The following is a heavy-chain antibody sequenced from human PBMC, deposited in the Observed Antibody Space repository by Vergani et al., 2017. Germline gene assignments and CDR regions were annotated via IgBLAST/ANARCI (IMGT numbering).Heavy chain of an antibody. CDR3: AGVRAHSSGSYYYYYYMDV. CDR2: IYYSGST. Sequence: QVQLQESGPGLVKPSQTLSLTCTVSGCSISSGGYYWSWLRQQPGKGLEWIGYIYYSGSTYYNPSLKGRVTISVDTSKNQFSLKLSSATAADTAVYYCAGVRAHSSGSYYYYYYMDVWGKGTTVTVSS. CDR1: GCSISSGGYY. J-gene: IGHJ6*03. V-gene: IGHV4-31*03. D-gene: IGHD3-22*01.